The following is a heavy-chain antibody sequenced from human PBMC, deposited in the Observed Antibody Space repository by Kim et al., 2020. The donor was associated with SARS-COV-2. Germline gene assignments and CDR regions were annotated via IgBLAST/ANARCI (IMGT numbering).Heavy chain of an antibody. CDR2: ISYDGSNK. CDR3: ARDREVRVLRYFDWLLFKYYYGMDV. V-gene: IGHV3-33*05. CDR1: GFTFSSYG. D-gene: IGHD3-9*01. J-gene: IGHJ6*02. Sequence: GGSLRLSCAASGFTFSSYGMHWVRQAPGKGLEWVAVISYDGSNKYYADSVKGRFTISRDNSKNTLYLQMNSLRAEDTAVYYCARDREVRVLRYFDWLLFKYYYGMDVWGQGTTVTVSS.